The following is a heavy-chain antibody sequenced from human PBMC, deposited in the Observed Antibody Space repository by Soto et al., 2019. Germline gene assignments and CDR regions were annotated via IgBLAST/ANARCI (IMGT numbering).Heavy chain of an antibody. D-gene: IGHD3-22*01. CDR3: ARDLYYDSSGYTPWYYGMDV. CDR2: ISAYNGNT. V-gene: IGHV1-18*01. Sequence: ASVKVSCKASGYTFNSYGISWVRQAPGQGLERMGWISAYNGNTNYAQKLRGRVTMTTDTSTSTAYMELRSLRSDDTAVYYCARDLYYDSSGYTPWYYGMDVWGQGTTVTVSS. J-gene: IGHJ6*02. CDR1: GYTFNSYG.